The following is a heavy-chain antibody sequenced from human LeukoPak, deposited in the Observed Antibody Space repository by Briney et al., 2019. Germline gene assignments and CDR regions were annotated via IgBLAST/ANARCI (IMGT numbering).Heavy chain of an antibody. CDR3: AKGHIVGAITEFDY. CDR1: GFTVDDDT. J-gene: IGHJ4*02. D-gene: IGHD1-26*01. Sequence: GGSLRLSCAASGFTVDDDTMQWVRQTPGKGLEWVSLISWDGGSTYYADSVKGRFTISRDNSKNSMYLQMNSLRTEDTALYYCAKGHIVGAITEFDYWGQGTLVTVSS. CDR2: ISWDGGST. V-gene: IGHV3-43*01.